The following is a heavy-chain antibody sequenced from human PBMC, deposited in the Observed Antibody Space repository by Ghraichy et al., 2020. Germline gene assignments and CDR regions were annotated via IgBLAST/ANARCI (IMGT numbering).Heavy chain of an antibody. CDR3: ARASLDYDFWSEAYYYGMDV. V-gene: IGHV4-59*01. J-gene: IGHJ6*02. D-gene: IGHD3-3*01. CDR1: GGSISSYY. Sequence: SETLSLTCTVSGGSISSYYWSWIRQPPGKGLEWIGYIYYSGSTNYNPSLKSRVTISVDTSKNQFSLKLSSVTAADTAVYYCARASLDYDFWSEAYYYGMDVWGQGTTVTVSS. CDR2: IYYSGST.